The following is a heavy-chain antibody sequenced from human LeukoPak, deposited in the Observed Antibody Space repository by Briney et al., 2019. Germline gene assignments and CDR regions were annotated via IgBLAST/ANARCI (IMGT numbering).Heavy chain of an antibody. Sequence: SETLSLTCTVSGGSISSNNWGSWVRQPPGKGLEWIGEIAHSGSTGYTPSLKSRVTISVDKSKNHFSLKLSAVAAADTAVYYCARNMVGETTFDYWGQGTLVTVSS. J-gene: IGHJ4*02. CDR3: ARNMVGETTFDY. CDR2: IAHSGST. D-gene: IGHD2/OR15-2a*01. V-gene: IGHV4-4*02. CDR1: GGSISSNNW.